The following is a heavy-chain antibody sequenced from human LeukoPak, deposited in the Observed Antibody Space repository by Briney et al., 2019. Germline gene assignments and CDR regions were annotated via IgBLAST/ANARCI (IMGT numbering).Heavy chain of an antibody. J-gene: IGHJ4*02. D-gene: IGHD3-9*01. V-gene: IGHV4-59*01. CDR2: IYYSGST. Sequence: SETLSLTCTVSGGSISSYYWSWIRQPPGKGLEWIGYIYYSGSTNYNPSLKSRVTISVDTSKNQFSLKLSSVTAADTAVYYCARGKSNYDILTGYYGIFYFDYWGQGTLVTVSS. CDR3: ARGKSNYDILTGYYGIFYFDY. CDR1: GGSISSYY.